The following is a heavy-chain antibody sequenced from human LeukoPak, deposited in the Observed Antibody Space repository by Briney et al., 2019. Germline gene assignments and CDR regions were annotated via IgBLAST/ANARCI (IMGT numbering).Heavy chain of an antibody. CDR3: ARGGGGSWGNYYYYYMDV. D-gene: IGHD2-15*01. V-gene: IGHV3-7*03. J-gene: IGHJ6*03. CDR2: IKKDGSEK. Sequence: GGSLRLSCAASGFTFSSYWMSWVRQAPGKGLEWVANIKKDGSEKYYVDSVKGRFTISRDNAKNSLYLQMNSLRAEDTALYYCARGGGGSWGNYYYYYMDVWGKGTTVTVSS. CDR1: GFTFSSYW.